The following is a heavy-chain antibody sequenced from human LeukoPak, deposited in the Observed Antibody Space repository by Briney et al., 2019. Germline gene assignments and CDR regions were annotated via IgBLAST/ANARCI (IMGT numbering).Heavy chain of an antibody. J-gene: IGHJ4*02. D-gene: IGHD3-22*01. V-gene: IGHV1-69*05. Sequence: SVKVSFKASGGPFSSYAISWVRQAPGQGLEWMGRIIPIFGTANYTQKFQGRVTITTDESTSTAYMELSSLRSEDTAVYYCARGGALEYYDSSGYRFDYWGQGTLVTVSS. CDR3: ARGGALEYYDSSGYRFDY. CDR1: GGPFSSYA. CDR2: IIPIFGTA.